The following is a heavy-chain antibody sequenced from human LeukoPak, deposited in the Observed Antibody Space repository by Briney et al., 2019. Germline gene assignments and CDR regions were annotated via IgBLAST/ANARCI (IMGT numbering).Heavy chain of an antibody. Sequence: SETLSLTCTVSGGSISSGSYYWIWLPQPTGKGLEWIGRIYTSGSTNYNPSLKSRVTISVDTSKNQFSLKLSSVTAADTAVYYCASTDDGRYYDSSGYLVGYWGQGTLVTVSS. J-gene: IGHJ4*02. CDR3: ASTDDGRYYDSSGYLVGY. CDR2: IYTSGST. CDR1: GGSISSGSYY. V-gene: IGHV4-61*02. D-gene: IGHD3-22*01.